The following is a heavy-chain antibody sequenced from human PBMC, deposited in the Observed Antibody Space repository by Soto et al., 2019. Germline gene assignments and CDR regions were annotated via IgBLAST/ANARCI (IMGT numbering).Heavy chain of an antibody. J-gene: IGHJ5*02. CDR1: GGSISSRSYY. D-gene: IGHD2-15*01. Sequence: SETLSLTCTVSGGSISSRSYYWGWIRQPPGKGLEWIGTIYYSGTTYYNLSLKSRLTLSIDTSKNQFSLKLNSVTAADTAVYYCARRRSVMEVGSVVFWFDPWGQGTLVTVSS. CDR2: IYYSGTT. V-gene: IGHV4-39*01. CDR3: ARRRSVMEVGSVVFWFDP.